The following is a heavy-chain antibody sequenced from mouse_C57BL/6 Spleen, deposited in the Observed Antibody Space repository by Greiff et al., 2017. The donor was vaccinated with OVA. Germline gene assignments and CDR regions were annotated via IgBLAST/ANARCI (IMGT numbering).Heavy chain of an antibody. D-gene: IGHD1-1*01. CDR1: GYSITSGYY. CDR2: ISYDGSN. V-gene: IGHV3-6*01. Sequence: EVQLQESGPGLVKPSQSLSLTCSVTGYSITSGYYWNWIRQFPGNKLEWMGYISYDGSNNYNPSLKNRISITRDTSKNQFFLKLNSVTTEDTATYYCAREFTTGNAMDDWGQGTSVTVSS. CDR3: AREFTTGNAMDD. J-gene: IGHJ4*01.